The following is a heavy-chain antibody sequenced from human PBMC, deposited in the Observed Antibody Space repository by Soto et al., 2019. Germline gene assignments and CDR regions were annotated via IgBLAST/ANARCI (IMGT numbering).Heavy chain of an antibody. V-gene: IGHV4-39*01. Sequence: PSETLSLTCTVSGGSISSSNYYWGWIRQPPGKGLEWIGTIYYSGSTYYNSSLKSRVTISVDTSKNQFSLKLTSVTAADTAVYYCARHTPAISISDHWGQGTLVTVSS. CDR2: IYYSGST. J-gene: IGHJ4*02. D-gene: IGHD2-15*01. CDR3: ARHTPAISISDH. CDR1: GGSISSSNYY.